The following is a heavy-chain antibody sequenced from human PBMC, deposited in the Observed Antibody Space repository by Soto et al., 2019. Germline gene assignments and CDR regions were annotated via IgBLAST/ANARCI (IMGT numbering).Heavy chain of an antibody. CDR3: ASLTVLTAGYFDY. Sequence: PSETLSLTCTVSGGSISSYYWSWIRQPPGKGLEWIGYIYYSGSTNYNPSLKSRVTISVDTSKNQFSLKLSSVTAADTAVYYCASLTVLTAGYFDYWGQGTLVTVSS. CDR2: IYYSGST. CDR1: GGSISSYY. V-gene: IGHV4-59*01. D-gene: IGHD6-25*01. J-gene: IGHJ4*02.